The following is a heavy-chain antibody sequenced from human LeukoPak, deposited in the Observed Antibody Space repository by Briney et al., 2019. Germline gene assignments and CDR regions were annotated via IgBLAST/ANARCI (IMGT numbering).Heavy chain of an antibody. CDR3: ARELREHGVFDI. Sequence: SVKVSCKASGGTFSNYAIGWVRQAPGQGLEWMGGVIPIFSTANYAQKFQGRVTITADRSTSTAYMELSSLRAEDTAVYYCARELREHGVFDIWGQGTMVTVSS. CDR1: GGTFSNYA. D-gene: IGHD1-26*01. V-gene: IGHV1-69*06. CDR2: VIPIFSTA. J-gene: IGHJ3*02.